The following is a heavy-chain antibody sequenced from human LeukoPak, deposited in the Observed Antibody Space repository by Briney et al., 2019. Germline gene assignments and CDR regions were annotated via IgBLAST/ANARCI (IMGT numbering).Heavy chain of an antibody. Sequence: ASVKVSCKASGFTFTGYYIHWVRQAPGQGLEWMGWINPNSGVTNYAQNFQGRVTMTRDTSISTAYMEMRSDDPAVYYCARGHSRGYNYRDYFDYWGQGTLVTVSS. CDR3: ARGHSRGYNYRDYFDY. J-gene: IGHJ4*02. D-gene: IGHD5-18*01. V-gene: IGHV1-2*02. CDR2: INPNSGVT. CDR1: GFTFTGYY.